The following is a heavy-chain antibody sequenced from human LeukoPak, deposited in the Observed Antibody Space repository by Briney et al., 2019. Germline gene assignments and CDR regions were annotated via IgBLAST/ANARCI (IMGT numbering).Heavy chain of an antibody. CDR1: GGTFSSYA. Sequence: SVKVSCKASGGTFSSYAISWVRQAPGQGLGWMGGIIPIFGTANYAQKFQGRVTITADESTSTAYMELSSLRSEDTAVYYCARRGRAAAVLGYYYGMDVWGKGTTVTVSS. J-gene: IGHJ6*04. D-gene: IGHD6-13*01. V-gene: IGHV1-69*01. CDR2: IIPIFGTA. CDR3: ARRGRAAAVLGYYYGMDV.